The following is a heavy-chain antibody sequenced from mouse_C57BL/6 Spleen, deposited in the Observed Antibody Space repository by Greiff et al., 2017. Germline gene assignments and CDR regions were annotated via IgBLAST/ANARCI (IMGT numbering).Heavy chain of an antibody. D-gene: IGHD3-2*02. Sequence: VQLQQPGAELVKPGASVKLSCKASGYTFTSYWMHWVKQRPGQVLEWIGMIHPNSGSTNYNEKFKSKATLTVDKSSSTAYMQLSSLTSEDSAVYYCARSLDSSGLYYFDYWGQGTTLTVSS. CDR3: ARSLDSSGLYYFDY. V-gene: IGHV1-64*01. CDR2: IHPNSGST. CDR1: GYTFTSYW. J-gene: IGHJ2*01.